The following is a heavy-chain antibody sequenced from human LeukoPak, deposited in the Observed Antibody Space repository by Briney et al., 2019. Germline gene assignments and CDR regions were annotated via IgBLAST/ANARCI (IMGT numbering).Heavy chain of an antibody. CDR3: TSNPPGIARDGAEYFQH. CDR2: ISSSSSHI. J-gene: IGHJ1*01. V-gene: IGHV3-21*01. D-gene: IGHD6-13*01. CDR1: GFTFSSDI. Sequence: GGYLRLSCAASGFTFSSDIMNWVRQAPGKGLEWVSSISSSSSHIYYADSVKGGFTISRDNAKNSLYLQMNSLRAEDTAVYYCTSNPPGIARDGAEYFQHWGQGTLVTVSS.